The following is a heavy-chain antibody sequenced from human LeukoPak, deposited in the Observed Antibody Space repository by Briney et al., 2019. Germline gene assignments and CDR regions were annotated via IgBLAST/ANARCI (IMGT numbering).Heavy chain of an antibody. D-gene: IGHD6-13*01. CDR1: GFTFSSYA. Sequence: PGGSLRLSCAASGFTFSSYAMSWVRQAPGKGLEWVSAISGSGGSTYYADSVKGRFTISRDNSKNTLYLQMNSLRAEDTAVYYCARDSDSSSWYGYDYWGQGTLVTVSS. CDR3: ARDSDSSSWYGYDY. CDR2: ISGSGGST. J-gene: IGHJ4*02. V-gene: IGHV3-23*01.